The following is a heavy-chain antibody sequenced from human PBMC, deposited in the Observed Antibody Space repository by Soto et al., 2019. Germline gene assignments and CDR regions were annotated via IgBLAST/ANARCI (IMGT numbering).Heavy chain of an antibody. J-gene: IGHJ6*02. CDR2: ISGSGGST. D-gene: IGHD2-15*01. CDR3: AKGTSGVVVVAATYYYYYGMDV. Sequence: GGSLRLSCAASGFTFSSYAMSWVRQAPGKGLEWVSAISGSGGSTYYADSVKGRFTISRDNSKNTLYLQMNSLRAEDTAVYYRAKGTSGVVVVAATYYYYYGMDVWGQGTTVTVSS. CDR1: GFTFSSYA. V-gene: IGHV3-23*01.